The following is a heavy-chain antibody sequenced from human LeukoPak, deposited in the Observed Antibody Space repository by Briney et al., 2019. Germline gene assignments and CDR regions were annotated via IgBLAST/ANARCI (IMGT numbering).Heavy chain of an antibody. Sequence: SSETLSLTCTVSGGSISNYYWSWIRQPPGKGLEWIGYISYSGSTISNPSLKSRVTISVDTSKNQFSLKLTSVTAADTVLYYCARTKLYCSGGSCYSSLDYWGQGTLVTVSS. CDR1: GGSISNYY. D-gene: IGHD2-15*01. CDR3: ARTKLYCSGGSCYSSLDY. V-gene: IGHV4-59*01. CDR2: ISYSGST. J-gene: IGHJ4*02.